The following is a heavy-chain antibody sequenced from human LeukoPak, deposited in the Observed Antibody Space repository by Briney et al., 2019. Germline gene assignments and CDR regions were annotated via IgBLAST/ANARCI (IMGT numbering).Heavy chain of an antibody. Sequence: ASVKVSCKASGYTFTGYYMHWVRQAPGQGLEWMGWINPNSGGTNYAQKFQDRVTMTRDTSISTAYMELSRLRSDDTAVYYCARESSSANYFDYWGQGTPVTVSS. J-gene: IGHJ4*02. CDR1: GYTFTGYY. D-gene: IGHD6-6*01. CDR3: ARESSSANYFDY. V-gene: IGHV1-2*02. CDR2: INPNSGGT.